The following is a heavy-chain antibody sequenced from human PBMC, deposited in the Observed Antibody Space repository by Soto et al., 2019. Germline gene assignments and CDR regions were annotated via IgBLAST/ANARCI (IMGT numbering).Heavy chain of an antibody. J-gene: IGHJ6*02. CDR2: ISAYNGNT. CDR3: AREQGFRYGMDV. Sequence: ASVKVSCKASGGTFSSHAISWVRQAPGRGLEWMGWISAYNGNTNYAQKLQGRVTMTTDTSTSTAYMELRSLRSDDTAVYYCAREQGFRYGMDVWGQGTTVTVSS. CDR1: GGTFSSHA. V-gene: IGHV1-18*01.